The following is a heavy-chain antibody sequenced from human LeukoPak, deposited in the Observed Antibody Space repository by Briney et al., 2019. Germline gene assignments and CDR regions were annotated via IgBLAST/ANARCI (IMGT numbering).Heavy chain of an antibody. Sequence: ASVKVSCKASGYTFTSYYMHWVRQAPGQGLEWMGIINPSGGSTSYAQKFQGRVTMTRDTSTSTAYMELRSLRSDDTAVYYCARDGRTSAGYSSSWGQGTLVTVSS. V-gene: IGHV1-46*01. CDR3: ARDGRTSAGYSSS. CDR1: GYTFTSYY. D-gene: IGHD6-13*01. CDR2: INPSGGST. J-gene: IGHJ4*02.